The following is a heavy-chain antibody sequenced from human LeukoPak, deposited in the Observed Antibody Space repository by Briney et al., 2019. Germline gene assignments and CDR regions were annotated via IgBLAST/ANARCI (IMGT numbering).Heavy chain of an antibody. Sequence: GASVKVSCKASGYTFITYYLHWVRQAPGQGPEWMGVINPSGGGTTYAQKFQGRVTMTRDTSTNTVKMELNSLRSDDTAVYYCARVRRHCSTPSCVTFGYWGQGTLVTVSS. CDR3: ARVRRHCSTPSCVTFGY. J-gene: IGHJ4*02. CDR1: GYTFITYY. V-gene: IGHV1-46*01. D-gene: IGHD2-2*01. CDR2: INPSGGGT.